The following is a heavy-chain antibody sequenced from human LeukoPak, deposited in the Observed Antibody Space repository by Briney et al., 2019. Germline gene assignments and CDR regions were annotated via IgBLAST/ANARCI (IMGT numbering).Heavy chain of an antibody. CDR3: ARDWVLSSSYYYYMDV. J-gene: IGHJ6*03. CDR1: GYTFTDYY. D-gene: IGHD2-2*01. Sequence: ASVKVSCKASGYTFTDYYMHWVRQAPGQGLEWMGWINPNSGGTNYAQKFQGRVTMTRDTSISTAYMELSRLRSDDTAVYYCARDWVLSSSYYYYMDVWGKGTTVTVSS. CDR2: INPNSGGT. V-gene: IGHV1-2*02.